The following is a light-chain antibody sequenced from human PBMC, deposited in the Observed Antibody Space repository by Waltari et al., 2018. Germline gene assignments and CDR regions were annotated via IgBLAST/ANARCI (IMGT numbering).Light chain of an antibody. J-gene: IGKJ4*01. V-gene: IGKV3-11*01. CDR2: GAS. CDR3: QQRSEWPLT. Sequence: EIVLTQSPATLSLSPGERAILSCRASQSVTTDLGWYQQKPGQAPRLLIYGASSRAAGIPDRFSGSGSGTDFSLTISSLEPEDCAVYYCQQRSEWPLTFGRGTKVEIK. CDR1: QSVTTD.